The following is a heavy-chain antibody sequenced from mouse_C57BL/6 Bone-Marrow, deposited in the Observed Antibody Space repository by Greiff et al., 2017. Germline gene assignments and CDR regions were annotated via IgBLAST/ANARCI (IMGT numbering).Heavy chain of an antibody. CDR1: GYTFTEST. Sequence: QVQLQQSGAELVQPGASVTLSCKASGYTFTESTIHWVKQRSGPGLAWIGWFYPGRGSLTYNEKFKDKATLTSDQSSSTVYMELRRLTTEDSAVYVCAIHEDSHPGDYCDYWGQGTTLTVSS. J-gene: IGHJ2*01. D-gene: IGHD6-1*01. CDR2: FYPGRGSL. V-gene: IGHV1-62-2*01. CDR3: AIHEDSHPGDYCDY.